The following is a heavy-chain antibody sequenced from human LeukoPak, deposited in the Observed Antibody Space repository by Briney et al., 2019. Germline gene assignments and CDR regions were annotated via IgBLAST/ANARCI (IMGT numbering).Heavy chain of an antibody. J-gene: IGHJ4*02. CDR2: ISYDGSNK. Sequence: GGSLRLSCAASGFTFSSYAMHWVRQAPGKGLEWVAVISYDGSNKYYADSVKGRFTTSRDNSKNTLYLQMNSLRAEDTAVYYCAREDSQLWLDYWGQGTLVTVSS. CDR1: GFTFSSYA. V-gene: IGHV3-30-3*01. D-gene: IGHD5-18*01. CDR3: AREDSQLWLDY.